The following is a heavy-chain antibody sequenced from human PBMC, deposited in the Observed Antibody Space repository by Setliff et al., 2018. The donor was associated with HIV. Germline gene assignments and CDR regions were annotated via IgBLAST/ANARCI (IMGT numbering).Heavy chain of an antibody. D-gene: IGHD3-22*01. CDR3: VRDPFPSTNYYDSSVYPFAQYFQH. V-gene: IGHV1-24*01. CDR1: GYTLTEVS. Sequence: ASVKVSCKISGYTLTEVSMHWVRQAPGKGLEWMGYFDPQDGKTIYAQKFQGRVTMTEDTSTYTAYMELSGLRSEDTAVYYCVRDPFPSTNYYDSSVYPFAQYFQHWGQGTLVTVSS. J-gene: IGHJ1*01. CDR2: FDPQDGKT.